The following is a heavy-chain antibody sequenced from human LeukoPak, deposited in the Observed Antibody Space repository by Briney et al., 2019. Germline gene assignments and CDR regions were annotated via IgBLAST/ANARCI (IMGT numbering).Heavy chain of an antibody. CDR2: ISPNSGGT. CDR1: GYTFTGYY. CDR3: ARGRGYDSSGYYV. Sequence: GASVTVSCKASGYTFTGYYMHWVRQAPGQGLEWMGRISPNSGGTNYAQKFQGRVTMTRDTSISTAYMELSRLRSDDTAVYYCARGRGYDSSGYYVWGQGTLVTVSS. V-gene: IGHV1-2*06. J-gene: IGHJ4*02. D-gene: IGHD3-22*01.